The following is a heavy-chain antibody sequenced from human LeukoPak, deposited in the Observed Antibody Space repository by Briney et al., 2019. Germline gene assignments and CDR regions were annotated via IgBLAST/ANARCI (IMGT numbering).Heavy chain of an antibody. CDR3: ARRYSSGWYSNAEYFQH. Sequence: FTNSSIGGAGKMPGKGLEWMGRIDTSDSFTNYSPSFQGHVTISPDKFISTAYLQWTSLRASDTAIYYWARRYSSGWYSNAEYFQHWGQGTLVTVSS. D-gene: IGHD6-19*01. J-gene: IGHJ1*01. CDR1: FTNSS. V-gene: IGHV5-10-1*01. CDR2: IDTSDSFT.